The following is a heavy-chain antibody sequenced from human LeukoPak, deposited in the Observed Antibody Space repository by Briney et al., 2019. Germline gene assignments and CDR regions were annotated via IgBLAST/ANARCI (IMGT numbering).Heavy chain of an antibody. CDR3: ARLNYYYYYYMDV. CDR2: IYYSGST. CDR1: GGSISSYY. Sequence: SETLSLTCTVSGGSISSYYWSWIRQPPGKGLEWIGYIYYSGSTNYNPSLKSRVTISVDTSKNQFSLKLSSVTAADTAVYYCARLNYYYYYYMDVWGKGTTVTVSS. D-gene: IGHD3-16*01. J-gene: IGHJ6*03. V-gene: IGHV4-59*01.